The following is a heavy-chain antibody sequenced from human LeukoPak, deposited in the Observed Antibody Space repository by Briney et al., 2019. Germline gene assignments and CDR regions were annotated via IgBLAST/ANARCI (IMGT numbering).Heavy chain of an antibody. CDR1: GFTLSDYY. CDR3: ARDDGVWVLDRSYGFAFDI. D-gene: IGHD5-18*01. CDR2: ISSSGSTI. Sequence: PGGSLRLSCAASGFTLSDYYMSWIRQAPGKGLEWVSYISSSGSTIYYADSVKGRFTISRDNAKNSLYLQMNSLRAEDTAVYYCARDDGVWVLDRSYGFAFDIWGQGTMVTVSS. V-gene: IGHV3-11*01. J-gene: IGHJ3*02.